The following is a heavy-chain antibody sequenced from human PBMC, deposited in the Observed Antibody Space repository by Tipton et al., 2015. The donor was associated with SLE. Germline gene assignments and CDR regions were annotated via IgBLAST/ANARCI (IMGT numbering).Heavy chain of an antibody. D-gene: IGHD2-2*01. CDR2: INPFDSDV. CDR1: GYSFTDYW. Sequence: QSGPEVKKPGESLKISCKGSGYSFTDYWIGWVRQMPGKGLGWMGIINPFDSDVRYSPYFQGQVTISADKSISTAYLQWSYLKASDTAMYYCARLGPDCSSTSCYFDYWGQGTLVTVSS. CDR3: ARLGPDCSSTSCYFDY. J-gene: IGHJ4*02. V-gene: IGHV5-51*03.